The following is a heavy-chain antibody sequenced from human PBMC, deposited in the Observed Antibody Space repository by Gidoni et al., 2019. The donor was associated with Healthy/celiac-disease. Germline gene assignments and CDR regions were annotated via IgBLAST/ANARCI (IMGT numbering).Heavy chain of an antibody. CDR3: ARDRLRYSTALYYFDY. CDR1: GFTFSSYA. Sequence: QVQLVESGGGVVQPGRSLRLSCSASGFTFSSYAMHWVRQAPGKGLEWVAVISYDGSNKYYADSVKGRFTISRDNSKNTLYLQMNSLRAEDTAVYYCARDRLRYSTALYYFDYWGQGTLVTVSS. V-gene: IGHV3-30-3*01. J-gene: IGHJ4*02. D-gene: IGHD6-13*01. CDR2: ISYDGSNK.